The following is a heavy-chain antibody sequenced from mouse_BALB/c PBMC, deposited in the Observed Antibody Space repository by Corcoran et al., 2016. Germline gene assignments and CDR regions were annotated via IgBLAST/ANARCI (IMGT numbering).Heavy chain of an antibody. V-gene: IGHV9-3-1*01. CDR1: GYTFTNYG. J-gene: IGHJ3*01. CDR3: ASDPSWFAY. Sequence: QIQLVQSGPELKKPGETVKISCKASGYTFTNYGINWVKQAPGKGLKWMGWINTYTGEPTYADDFKGRFAFSLETSASTAYLQINNLKNEDTATYFCASDPSWFAYWGQGTLVTVSA. CDR2: INTYTGEP.